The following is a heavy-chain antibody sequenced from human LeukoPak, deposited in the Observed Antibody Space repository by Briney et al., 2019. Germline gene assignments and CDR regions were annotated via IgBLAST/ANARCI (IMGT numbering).Heavy chain of an antibody. D-gene: IGHD3-3*01. J-gene: IGHJ4*02. CDR3: ANDFWITSVDYFDY. Sequence: GGSLRLSCAASGFTFSSYAMSWVRQAPGKGLEWVSAISGSGGSTYYADSVKGRFTISRDNSKNTLYLQMDSLRAEDTAVYYCANDFWITSVDYFDYWGQGTLVTVSS. CDR2: ISGSGGST. V-gene: IGHV3-23*01. CDR1: GFTFSSYA.